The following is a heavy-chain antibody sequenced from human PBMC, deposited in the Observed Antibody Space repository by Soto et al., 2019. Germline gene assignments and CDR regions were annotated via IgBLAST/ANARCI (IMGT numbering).Heavy chain of an antibody. CDR3: ARDGIDYYDSSGQTYYYYYGMDV. J-gene: IGHJ6*02. Sequence: GGSLSLSCAASGFTFSSYEMNWVRQAPGKGLEWVSYISSSGSTIYYADSVKGRFTISRDNAKNSLYLQMNSLRAEDTAVYYCARDGIDYYDSSGQTYYYYYGMDVWGQGTTVTVSS. D-gene: IGHD3-22*01. CDR1: GFTFSSYE. V-gene: IGHV3-48*03. CDR2: ISSSGSTI.